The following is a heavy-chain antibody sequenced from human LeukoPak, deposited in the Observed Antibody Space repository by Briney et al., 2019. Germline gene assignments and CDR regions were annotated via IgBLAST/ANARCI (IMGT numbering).Heavy chain of an antibody. J-gene: IGHJ4*02. Sequence: GGSLRLSCAASRFTLSSYEMNWVRQAPGRGLEWVSYISSSSGSTIYYADSVKGRFTISRDNAKNSLYLQMNSLRAEDTAVYYCAREHFVYYGDYENYFDYWGQGTLVTVSS. CDR3: AREHFVYYGDYENYFDY. CDR2: ISSSSGSTI. V-gene: IGHV3-48*03. D-gene: IGHD4-17*01. CDR1: RFTLSSYE.